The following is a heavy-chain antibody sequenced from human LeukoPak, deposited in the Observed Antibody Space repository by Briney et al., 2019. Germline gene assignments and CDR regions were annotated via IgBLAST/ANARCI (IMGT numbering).Heavy chain of an antibody. CDR3: APDPDYDSSGYSRYNWFDP. J-gene: IGHJ5*02. CDR1: GGTFSSYA. CDR2: IIPSLGIA. V-gene: IGHV1-69*04. D-gene: IGHD3-22*01. Sequence: SVKVSCKASGGTFSSYAISGVRQASGQGLEWMGRIIPSLGIANYAQKFQGRVTITADKSTTPAYMELSSLRSEDTAVYYCAPDPDYDSSGYSRYNWFDPWGQGTLVTVSS.